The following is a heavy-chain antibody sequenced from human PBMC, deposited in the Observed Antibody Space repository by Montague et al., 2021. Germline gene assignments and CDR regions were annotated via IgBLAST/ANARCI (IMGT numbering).Heavy chain of an antibody. CDR3: ARDSPVVEPWVGEHKGAFDI. CDR2: VYKRGDT. Sequence: SETLSLTCSVSGDSISSYEYYWTWIRQPAGRGLEWIGRVYKRGDTNTNPSPRSRLTLSVGTSKNHFSLTLTSVTAADTAVYFCARDSPVVEPWVGEHKGAFDIWGQGTMVTVSS. J-gene: IGHJ3*02. V-gene: IGHV4-4*07. D-gene: IGHD3-10*01. CDR1: GDSISSYEYY.